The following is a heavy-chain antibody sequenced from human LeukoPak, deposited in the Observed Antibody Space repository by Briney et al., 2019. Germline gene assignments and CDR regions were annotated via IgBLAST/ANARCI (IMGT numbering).Heavy chain of an antibody. V-gene: IGHV4-39*01. CDR3: ARGGAARPDF. J-gene: IGHJ4*02. CDR2: IYYSGTT. Sequence: PSETLSLTCTVSGGSISSSSYYWGWIRQPPGKGLEWIGSIYYSGTTYYTPSLKSRVTISVDTSKNQFSLKLSSVTAADTAVYYCARGGAARPDFWGQGTLVTVSS. D-gene: IGHD6-6*01. CDR1: GGSISSSSYY.